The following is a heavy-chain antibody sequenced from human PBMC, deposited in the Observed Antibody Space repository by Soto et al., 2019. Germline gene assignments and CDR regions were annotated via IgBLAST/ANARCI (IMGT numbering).Heavy chain of an antibody. V-gene: IGHV3-23*01. CDR3: AKAFGDWYPFEK. CDR1: GFTFGSDA. J-gene: IGHJ4*02. Sequence: PGGSLRLSCVASGFTFGSDAMSCVRRPPGKGLEWVSIINDSGDLRYYADSVRSRFTISRDNSKNTLYLQVNNLRAEDTARCHSAKAFGDWYPFEKWGLGALVTVSS. CDR2: INDSGDLR. D-gene: IGHD6-19*01.